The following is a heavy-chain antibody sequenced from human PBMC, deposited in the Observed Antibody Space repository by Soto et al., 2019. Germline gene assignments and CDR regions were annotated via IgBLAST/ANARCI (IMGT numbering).Heavy chain of an antibody. D-gene: IGHD5-12*01. Sequence: QITLKESGPPLVKPTQTLTLTCTFSGFSLTTSGVGVGWIRQPPGKAPEWLAIIYGDGNKRYSPSLKTRLTITKDTSKNPVVLTMTNMDPVDTAPFYCAHREGYGRLDYWGQGTLVTVSS. J-gene: IGHJ4*02. CDR3: AHREGYGRLDY. CDR2: IYGDGNK. CDR1: GFSLTTSGVG. V-gene: IGHV2-5*02.